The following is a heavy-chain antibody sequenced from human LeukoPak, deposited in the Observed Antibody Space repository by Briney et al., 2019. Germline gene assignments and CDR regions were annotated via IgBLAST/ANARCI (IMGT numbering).Heavy chain of an antibody. CDR1: GYPFSSCG. J-gene: IGHJ4*02. Sequence: ASVKVSCKTFGYPFSSCGINWVRQAPGQGLEWMGWISGYNGDTNYAQKFQGRVTMTTDTSTNIAYMDLRRLRSDDTAVYYCARNWGAGHPIDFDYWGQGTLVTVSS. CDR2: ISGYNGDT. V-gene: IGHV1-18*04. CDR3: ARNWGAGHPIDFDY. D-gene: IGHD3-16*01.